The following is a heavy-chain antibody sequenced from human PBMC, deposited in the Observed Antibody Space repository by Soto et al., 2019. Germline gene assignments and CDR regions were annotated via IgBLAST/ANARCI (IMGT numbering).Heavy chain of an antibody. Sequence: EVQLVESGGGLVQPGGSLRLSCAASGFTFSSYWMSWVRQAPGKGLEWVANIKQDGSEKYYVDSVKGRFTISRDNDKNSLYLQTNSLRAEDTAVYYCARRGLYYDFWSGYFTQNYYYYMDVWGKGTTVTVSS. CDR1: GFTFSSYW. CDR2: IKQDGSEK. V-gene: IGHV3-7*01. D-gene: IGHD3-3*01. CDR3: ARRGLYYDFWSGYFTQNYYYYMDV. J-gene: IGHJ6*03.